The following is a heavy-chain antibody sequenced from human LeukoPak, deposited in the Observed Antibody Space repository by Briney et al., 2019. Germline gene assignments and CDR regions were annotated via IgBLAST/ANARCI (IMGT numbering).Heavy chain of an antibody. CDR3: ATSRITMVRGVISYYFDY. J-gene: IGHJ4*02. V-gene: IGHV1-24*01. CDR1: GYTLTELS. CDR2: FDPEDGET. Sequence: ASVKVSCKVSGYTLTELSMHWVRQAPGKGLEWMGGFDPEDGETIYAQKFQGRVTMTEDTSTDTAYVELSSLRSEDTAVYYCATSRITMVRGVISYYFDYWGQGTLVTVSS. D-gene: IGHD3-10*01.